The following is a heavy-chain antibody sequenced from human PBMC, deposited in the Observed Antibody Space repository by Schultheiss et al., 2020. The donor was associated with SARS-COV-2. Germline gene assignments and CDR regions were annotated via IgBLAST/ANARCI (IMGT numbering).Heavy chain of an antibody. CDR2: ITDSGDYT. CDR1: GFAFSNSA. Sequence: GGSLRLSCAASGFAFSNSAMTWVRQAPGKGLEWVSSITDSGDYTYYRDSVKGRFTISRDNAKNSLYLQMNSLRAEDTAVYYCARNAARLITRAQFDYWGQGTLVTVSS. CDR3: ARNAARLITRAQFDY. V-gene: IGHV3-23*01. D-gene: IGHD6-6*01. J-gene: IGHJ4*02.